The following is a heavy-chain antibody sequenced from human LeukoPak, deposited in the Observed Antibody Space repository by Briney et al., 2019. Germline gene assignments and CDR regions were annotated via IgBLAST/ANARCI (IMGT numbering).Heavy chain of an antibody. D-gene: IGHD6-19*01. CDR2: ISGSGAGT. Sequence: PGGSLRPSCAASGFTFSSYAMSWVRQAPGKGLEWVSAISGSGAGTYYADSVKGRFTISRDNSKNTLYLQMNSLRADDTAVYYCAKGSYSSGWANRYWGQGTLVTVSS. CDR1: GFTFSSYA. CDR3: AKGSYSSGWANRY. V-gene: IGHV3-23*01. J-gene: IGHJ4*02.